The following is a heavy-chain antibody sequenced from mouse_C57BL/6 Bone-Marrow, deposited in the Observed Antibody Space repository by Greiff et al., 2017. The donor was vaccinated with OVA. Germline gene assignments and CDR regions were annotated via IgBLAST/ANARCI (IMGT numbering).Heavy chain of an antibody. V-gene: IGHV1-55*01. D-gene: IGHD3-2*02. J-gene: IGHJ3*01. CDR1: GYTFTSYW. CDR2: IYPGSGST. Sequence: VQLQKPGAELVKPGASVKMSCKASGYTFTSYWITWVKQRPGQGLEWIGDIYPGSGSTNYNEKFKSKATLTVDTSSSTAYMQLSSLTSEDSAVYYCARERAAQAIAYWGQGTLVTVSA. CDR3: ARERAAQAIAY.